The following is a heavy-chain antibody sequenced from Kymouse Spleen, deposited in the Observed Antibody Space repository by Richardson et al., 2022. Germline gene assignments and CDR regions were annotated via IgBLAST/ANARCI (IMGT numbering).Heavy chain of an antibody. CDR3: ARRVPHNWNYYYYYGMDV. D-gene: IGHD1-20*01,IGHD1-7*01. CDR2: IYYSGST. CDR1: GGSISSSSYY. V-gene: IGHV4-39*01. J-gene: IGHJ6*02. Sequence: QLQLQESGPGLVKPSETLSLTCTVSGGSISSSSYYWGWIRQPPGKGLEWIGSIYYSGSTYYNPSLKSRVTISVDTSKNQFSLKLSSVTAADTAVYYCARRVPHNWNYYYYYGMDVWGQGTTVTVSS.